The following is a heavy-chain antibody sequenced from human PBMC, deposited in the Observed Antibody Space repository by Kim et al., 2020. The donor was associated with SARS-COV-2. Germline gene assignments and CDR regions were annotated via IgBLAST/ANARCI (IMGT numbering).Heavy chain of an antibody. CDR3: AGGTRDDYGMDV. Sequence: YLADSVKGQFTKSRNKSKNTLLRQMNSLSAEETAVYYCAGGTRDDYGMDVWGQGTTVTVSS. J-gene: IGHJ6*02. V-gene: IGHV3-30*07. D-gene: IGHD2-2*01.